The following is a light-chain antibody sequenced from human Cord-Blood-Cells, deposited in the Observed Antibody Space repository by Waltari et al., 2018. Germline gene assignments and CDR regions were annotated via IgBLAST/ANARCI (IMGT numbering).Light chain of an antibody. CDR3: CSYAGSSTWV. J-gene: IGLJ3*02. Sequence: QSALTQPASVSGSPGQSITISCTGTSSDVGSYNLVSRYQQYPGKAPKHMIYEGSKRPSGVSNRFSGSKSGNTASLTISGLQAEDEADYYCCSYAGSSTWVFGGGTKLTVL. CDR1: SSDVGSYNL. V-gene: IGLV2-23*01. CDR2: EGS.